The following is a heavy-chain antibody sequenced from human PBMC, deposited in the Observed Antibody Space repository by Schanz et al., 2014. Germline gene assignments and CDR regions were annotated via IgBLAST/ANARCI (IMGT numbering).Heavy chain of an antibody. Sequence: EVQLVESGGGLVKPGGSLRLSCAAFGFTFSSYDMNWVRQAPGKGLEWISYISSTTDYTQYADSVKGRFTVSRDNARNSLYLQMDSLRDEDTAVYYCARDRRVQTYYYYHYGMDVWGQGTTVIVSS. CDR1: GFTFSSYD. CDR3: ARDRRVQTYYYYHYGMDV. V-gene: IGHV3-21*05. CDR2: ISSTTDYT. J-gene: IGHJ6*02.